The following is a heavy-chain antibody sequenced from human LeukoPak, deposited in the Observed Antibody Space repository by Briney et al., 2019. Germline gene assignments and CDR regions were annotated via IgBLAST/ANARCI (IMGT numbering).Heavy chain of an antibody. CDR2: IYYDGNNK. Sequence: GGSLRLSCTASGFTFSTYGMHWVRQAPGKGLEWVAFIYYDGNNKYYADSVKGRFTISRDNSKNTLYLQMNSLRAEDTAVYYCAKDSIDFDYWGQGTLVTVSS. J-gene: IGHJ4*02. CDR3: AKDSIDFDY. V-gene: IGHV3-30*02. CDR1: GFTFSTYG. D-gene: IGHD2-15*01.